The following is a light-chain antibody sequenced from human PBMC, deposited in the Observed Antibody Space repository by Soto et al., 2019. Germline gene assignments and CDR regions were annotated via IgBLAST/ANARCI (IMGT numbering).Light chain of an antibody. J-gene: IGLJ2*01. CDR1: SSNIGSNT. CDR3: AAWDDSLNGPV. V-gene: IGLV1-44*01. CDR2: TIN. Sequence: QSVLTQPPSASGTPGQRVTISCSGSSSNIGSNTVNWYQQLPGTAPKLLIYTINHRPSGVPDRISGSKSGTSASLAIRGLQSEDEADYYCAAWDDSLNGPVFGGGPKLTVL.